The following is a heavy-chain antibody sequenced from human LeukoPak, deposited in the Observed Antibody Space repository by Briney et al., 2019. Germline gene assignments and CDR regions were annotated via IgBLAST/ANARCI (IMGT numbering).Heavy chain of an antibody. Sequence: PSETLSLTCTVSGGSISSSSYSWGWIRQPPGKGLEWIGSIYYSGSTYYNPSLKSRVTISVDTSKNQFSLKLSSVTAADTAVYYCARGRGGGDPANFDYWGQGTLVTVSS. CDR2: IYYSGST. J-gene: IGHJ4*02. CDR1: GGSISSSSYS. D-gene: IGHD4-23*01. CDR3: ARGRGGGDPANFDY. V-gene: IGHV4-39*07.